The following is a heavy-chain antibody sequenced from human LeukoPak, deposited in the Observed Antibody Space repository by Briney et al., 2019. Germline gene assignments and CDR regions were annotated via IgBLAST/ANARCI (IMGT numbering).Heavy chain of an antibody. J-gene: IGHJ4*02. D-gene: IGHD3-3*01. CDR1: GGSVSSYC. CDR3: VRSDDFWSGYYGY. CDR2: IFYSGST. Sequence: SETLSLTCTVSGGSVSSYCWSWIRQPPGKGLEWIGYIFYSGSTNYNPSLKSRVTISVDTSKNQFSLKLSSVTAADTAVYYCVRSDDFWSGYYGYWGQGTLVTVSS. V-gene: IGHV4-59*02.